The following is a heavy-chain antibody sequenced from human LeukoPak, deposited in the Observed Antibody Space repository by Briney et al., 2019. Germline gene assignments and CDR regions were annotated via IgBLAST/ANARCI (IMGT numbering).Heavy chain of an antibody. Sequence: GGSLRLSCAASGFTFSNYAMSWVRQAPGKGLEWVSAISADGAGAYYADSVKGRFTISRDNAKNSLYLQMNSLRAEDTAVYYCAELGITMIGGVWGKGTTVTISS. V-gene: IGHV3-23*01. D-gene: IGHD3-10*02. CDR3: AELGITMIGGV. J-gene: IGHJ6*04. CDR1: GFTFSNYA. CDR2: ISADGAGA.